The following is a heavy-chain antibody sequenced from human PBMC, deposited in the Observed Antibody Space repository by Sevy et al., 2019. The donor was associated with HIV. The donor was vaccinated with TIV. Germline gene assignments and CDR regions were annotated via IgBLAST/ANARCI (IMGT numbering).Heavy chain of an antibody. J-gene: IGHJ6*02. D-gene: IGHD3-22*01. CDR3: ARVPGDDSTGYYSAYYYYYAMDV. CDR2: VYYDGNTK. Sequence: GGSLRLSCTTSGFMFSNHGMHWVRQTPGKGLEWVAVVYYDGNTKYYADPVKGRFTISRDNSKRELYLQMDSLRVEDTAVYYCARVPGDDSTGYYSAYYYYYAMDVWGQGTTVTVSS. V-gene: IGHV3-33*01. CDR1: GFMFSNHG.